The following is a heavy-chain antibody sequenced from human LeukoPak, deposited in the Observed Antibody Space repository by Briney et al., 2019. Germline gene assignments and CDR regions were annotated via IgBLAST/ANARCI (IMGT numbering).Heavy chain of an antibody. CDR2: IIPIFGIA. V-gene: IGHV1-69*04. CDR3: ARARGRWLQLNFDY. CDR1: GYTVTSYA. D-gene: IGHD5-24*01. Sequence: ASVKVSCKASGYTVTSYAMHWVRQAPGQRLEWMGRIIPIFGIANYAQKFQGRVTITADKSTSTAYMELSSLRSEDTAVYYCARARGRWLQLNFDYWGQGTLVTVSS. J-gene: IGHJ4*02.